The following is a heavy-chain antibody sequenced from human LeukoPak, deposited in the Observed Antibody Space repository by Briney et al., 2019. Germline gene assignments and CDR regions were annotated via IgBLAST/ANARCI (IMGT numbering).Heavy chain of an antibody. D-gene: IGHD2-15*01. J-gene: IGHJ6*02. CDR2: IDWDNDK. V-gene: IGHV2-70*11. CDR1: GFSLTTSRMC. Sequence: SGPTLVKPTQTLTLTCTFSGFSLTTSRMCVSWIRQPPGKALEWLARIDWDNDKYYSTFLKSRLTISRDTSKNQVVLTMTNMDPVDTATYFCVRNVLVVDASHYYYYDMDVWGQGTTVTVSS. CDR3: VRNVLVVDASHYYYYDMDV.